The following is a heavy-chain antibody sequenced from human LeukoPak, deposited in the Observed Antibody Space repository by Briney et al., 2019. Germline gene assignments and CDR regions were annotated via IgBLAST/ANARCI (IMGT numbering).Heavy chain of an antibody. Sequence: PGGSLRLSCSASGFTFTSHVIHWFRQAPGKGLQYVSGISMNVHTTYYAASVKGRFTISRDNSKNTVDLQLNSLTSEDTARYYCVREGLERRTNFDYWGQGTLVSVS. CDR1: GFTFTSHV. CDR3: VREGLERRTNFDY. D-gene: IGHD1-1*01. J-gene: IGHJ4*02. CDR2: ISMNVHTT. V-gene: IGHV3-64D*06.